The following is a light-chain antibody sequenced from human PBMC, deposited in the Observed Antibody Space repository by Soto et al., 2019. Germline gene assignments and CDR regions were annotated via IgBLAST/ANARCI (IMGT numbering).Light chain of an antibody. CDR2: GAS. Sequence: EIVLTQSPGTLSLSPGERATLSCRASQSVSFTYLAWYQQKPGQPPRLLISGASSRATGIPDRFSGSGSGTDFTLTISRLEPEDFAVCYCQQYGSSPETFGQGTKVEIK. CDR1: QSVSFTY. V-gene: IGKV3-20*01. J-gene: IGKJ1*01. CDR3: QQYGSSPET.